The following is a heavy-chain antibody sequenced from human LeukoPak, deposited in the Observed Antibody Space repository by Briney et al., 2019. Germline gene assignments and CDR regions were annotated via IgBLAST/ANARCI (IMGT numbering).Heavy chain of an antibody. CDR3: ASLGYCSSTSCYNWFDP. CDR1: GGSISSYY. Sequence: SETLSLTCTVSGGSISSYYWSWIRQPPGKGLEWIGYIYYSGSTNYNPSLKSRVTISVDTSKNQFSLKLSSVTAADTAVYYCASLGYCSSTSCYNWFDPWGQGTLVTVSS. CDR2: IYYSGST. V-gene: IGHV4-59*12. J-gene: IGHJ5*02. D-gene: IGHD2-2*01.